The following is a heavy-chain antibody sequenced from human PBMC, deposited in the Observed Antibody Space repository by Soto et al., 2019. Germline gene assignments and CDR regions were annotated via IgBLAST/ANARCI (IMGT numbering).Heavy chain of an antibody. V-gene: IGHV1-46*01. CDR3: AREHDKDGMDV. J-gene: IGHJ6*02. Sequence: GASVKVSCKASGYTFTSYYMHWVRQAPGQGLEWMGIINPSGGSTSYAQKFQGRVTMTRGASTSTVYMELSSLRSEDTAVYYCAREHDKDGMDVWGQGTTVTVSS. D-gene: IGHD3-22*01. CDR2: INPSGGST. CDR1: GYTFTSYY.